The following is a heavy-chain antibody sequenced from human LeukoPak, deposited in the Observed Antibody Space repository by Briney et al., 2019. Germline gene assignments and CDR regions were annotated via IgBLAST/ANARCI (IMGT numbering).Heavy chain of an antibody. V-gene: IGHV4-4*02. CDR3: AREGGFYRPLDY. D-gene: IGHD6-25*01. CDR1: GGSVSSTNW. CDR2: VHLDGRT. J-gene: IGHJ4*02. Sequence: SETLSLTCGVSGGSVSSTNWWPWIRQPPGKGLEWIGEVHLDGRTNFNPSLKSRLTMSVDLSENHVSLKLTSVTAADTAVYYCAREGGFYRPLDYSGQGTLVTVSS.